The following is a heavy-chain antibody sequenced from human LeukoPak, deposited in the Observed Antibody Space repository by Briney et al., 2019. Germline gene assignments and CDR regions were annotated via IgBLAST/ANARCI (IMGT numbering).Heavy chain of an antibody. CDR1: GGSISSGGYY. V-gene: IGHV4-30-2*01. Sequence: SETLSLTCTVSGGSISSGGYYWSWIRQPPGKGLEWIGYIYHSGSTYYNPSLKSRVTMSVDTSKNQFSLKLSSVTAADTAVYYCARVFAGHTGGYSSSYYFDYWGQGTLVTVSS. CDR2: IYHSGST. J-gene: IGHJ4*02. CDR3: ARVFAGHTGGYSSSYYFDY. D-gene: IGHD6-6*01.